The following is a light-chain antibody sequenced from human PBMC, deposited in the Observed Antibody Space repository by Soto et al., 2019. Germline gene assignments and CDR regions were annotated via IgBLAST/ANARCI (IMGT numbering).Light chain of an antibody. J-gene: IGLJ1*01. Sequence: SVLTQPPSASETPGQRVTISCSGSSSNIGINTVDWFQQLPGTAPKLLIYNNNQRPPGVPDRFSGSKSGTSASLAISGLQSEDESDYYCAAWDDSLNGYVFGTGTKVTVL. V-gene: IGLV1-44*01. CDR3: AAWDDSLNGYV. CDR2: NNN. CDR1: SSNIGINT.